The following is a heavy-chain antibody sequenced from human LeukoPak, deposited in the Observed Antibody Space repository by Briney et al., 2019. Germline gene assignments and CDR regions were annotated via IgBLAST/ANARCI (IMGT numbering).Heavy chain of an antibody. CDR1: GGTFSSYA. Sequence: SVKVSCKASGGTFSSYAISWVRQAPGQGLEWMGGIFPIFGTANYAQKFQGRVTITADKSTSTAYMELSSLRSEDTAVYYCATGSQYSSGWDPGHYYGMDVWGKGTTVTVSS. CDR2: IFPIFGTA. D-gene: IGHD6-19*01. V-gene: IGHV1-69*06. J-gene: IGHJ6*04. CDR3: ATGSQYSSGWDPGHYYGMDV.